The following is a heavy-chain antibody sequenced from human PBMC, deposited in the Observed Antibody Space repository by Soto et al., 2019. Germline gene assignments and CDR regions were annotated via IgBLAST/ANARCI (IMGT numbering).Heavy chain of an antibody. CDR1: GFTFDDYA. V-gene: IGHV3-9*01. CDR3: AKLDCSRTTCYIYDYMDV. J-gene: IGHJ6*03. Sequence: EVQLVESGGGLVQPGRSLRLSCAASGFTFDDYAMHWVRQAPGKGLEWVSGISWNSGDIDYADSVKGRFAISRDNAKTDLILQMNSLRGEDTVLYYCAKLDCSRTTCYIYDYMDVWGKGTTVTVSS. D-gene: IGHD2-2*01. CDR2: ISWNSGDI.